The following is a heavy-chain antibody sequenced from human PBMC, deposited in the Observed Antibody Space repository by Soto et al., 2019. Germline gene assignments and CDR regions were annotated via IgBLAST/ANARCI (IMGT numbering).Heavy chain of an antibody. CDR2: ISGSGGAT. J-gene: IGHJ4*02. D-gene: IGHD1-1*01. Sequence: GGSLRLSCAASGFTFTSFAVSWVRQAPGKGLEWVSAISGSGGATYYADSVKGRFTVSRDNSRNTLFLQMNSLRSEDTAMYYCAKDDAKTGTPIDYWGQGTLVTVSS. CDR1: GFTFTSFA. CDR3: AKDDAKTGTPIDY. V-gene: IGHV3-23*01.